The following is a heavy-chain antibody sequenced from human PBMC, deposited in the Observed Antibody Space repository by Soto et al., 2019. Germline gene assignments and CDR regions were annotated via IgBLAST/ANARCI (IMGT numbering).Heavy chain of an antibody. V-gene: IGHV5-51*01. D-gene: IGHD3-3*01. J-gene: IGHJ5*02. CDR3: ARGITIFGVVTRAEGWFDP. CDR1: GYSFTSYW. CDR2: IYPGDSDT. Sequence: GESLKISCKGSGYSFTSYWIGWVRQLPGPCLERMGIIYPGDSDTRYSPSFQGQVTISADKSISTAYLQWSSLQASDTAMYYRARGITIFGVVTRAEGWFDPWGQGTLVTVSS.